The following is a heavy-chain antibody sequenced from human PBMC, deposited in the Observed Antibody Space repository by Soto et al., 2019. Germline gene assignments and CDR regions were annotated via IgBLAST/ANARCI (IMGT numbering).Heavy chain of an antibody. CDR2: ISFDGNII. CDR1: EFSFSSYA. J-gene: IGHJ4*02. Sequence: QVHLVESGGGVGQPGGSLRLACAASEFSFSSYAMHWIRQAPGKGLEWVAVISFDGNIIQYADSVKGRFIISRDNIKNTLYLQMNSLRGDDTAVYYCARTFDTITYYFDYWGQGTQVTVTS. CDR3: ARTFDTITYYFDY. D-gene: IGHD3-9*01. V-gene: IGHV3-30-3*01.